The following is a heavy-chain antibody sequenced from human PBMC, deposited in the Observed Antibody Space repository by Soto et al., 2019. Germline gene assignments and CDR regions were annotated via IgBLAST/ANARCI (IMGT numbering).Heavy chain of an antibody. D-gene: IGHD4-17*01. CDR3: ARGLSVTLFDN. CDR1: GGSISTGGYY. V-gene: IGHV4-31*03. J-gene: IGHJ4*02. CDR2: IYYSGST. Sequence: QVQLQESGPGLVKPSQTLSLTCTVSGGSISTGGYYWTWIRQHPGKGLEWIGYIYYSGSTYYNPSLTSRVTISVDTSKNQFSLKLNSVTAADTAVYYCARGLSVTLFDNWGQGTLVTVSS.